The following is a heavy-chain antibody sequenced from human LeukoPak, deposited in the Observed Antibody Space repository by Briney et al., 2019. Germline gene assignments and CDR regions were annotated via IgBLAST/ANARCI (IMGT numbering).Heavy chain of an antibody. CDR2: IYDGGST. Sequence: GGSLRLSCAASGFTFNNYAMSWVRQAPGKGLEWVSVIYDGGSTYYADSVKGRFTISRDNSKNTLYLEMNSLRAEDTAVYYCTGGTTRYYFDYWGQGTLVTVSS. CDR1: GFTFNNYA. D-gene: IGHD1-1*01. V-gene: IGHV3-53*01. CDR3: TGGTTRYYFDY. J-gene: IGHJ4*02.